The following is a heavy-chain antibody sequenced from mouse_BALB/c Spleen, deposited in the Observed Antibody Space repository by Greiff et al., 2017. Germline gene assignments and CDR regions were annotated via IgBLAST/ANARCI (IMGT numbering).Heavy chain of an antibody. D-gene: IGHD1-1*01. J-gene: IGHJ1*01. Sequence: EVNVVESGGGLVQPGGSLRLSCATSGFTFSDFYMEWVRQPPGKRLEWIAASRNKANDYTTEYSASVKGRFIVSRDTSQSILYLQMNALRAEDTAIYYCARHYYYGSSHYWYFDVWGAGTTVTVSS. V-gene: IGHV7-1*02. CDR2: SRNKANDYTT. CDR1: GFTFSDFY. CDR3: ARHYYYGSSHYWYFDV.